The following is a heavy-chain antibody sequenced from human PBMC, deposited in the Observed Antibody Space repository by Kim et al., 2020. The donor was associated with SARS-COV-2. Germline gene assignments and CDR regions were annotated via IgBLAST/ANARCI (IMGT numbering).Heavy chain of an antibody. Sequence: SETLSLTCTVSGGSISSYYWSWIRQPPGKGLEWIGYIYYSGSTNYNPSLKSRVTISVDTSKNQFSLKLSSVTAADTAVYYCERRRIAAAGTFDYWGQGTL. J-gene: IGHJ4*02. D-gene: IGHD6-13*01. CDR3: ERRRIAAAGTFDY. CDR1: GGSISSYY. CDR2: IYYSGST. V-gene: IGHV4-59*08.